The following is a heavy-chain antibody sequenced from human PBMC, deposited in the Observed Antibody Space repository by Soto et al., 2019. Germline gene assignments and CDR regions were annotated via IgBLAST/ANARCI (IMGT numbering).Heavy chain of an antibody. Sequence: QITLKESGPTLVKPTQTLTLTCTFSGFSLSTSGVGVGWIRQPPGKALEWLALIYWDDDKRYSPSLKSRLTITKDTSKNQVVLTITNMDPVDTATYYCAHRGNWNYLTRFDPWGQGTLVTVSS. CDR2: IYWDDDK. CDR1: GFSLSTSGVG. V-gene: IGHV2-5*02. J-gene: IGHJ5*02. D-gene: IGHD1-7*01. CDR3: AHRGNWNYLTRFDP.